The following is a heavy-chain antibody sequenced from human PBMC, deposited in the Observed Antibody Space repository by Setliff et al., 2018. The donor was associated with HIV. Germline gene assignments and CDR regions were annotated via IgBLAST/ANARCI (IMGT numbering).Heavy chain of an antibody. J-gene: IGHJ2*01. D-gene: IGHD3-22*01. Sequence: ASVKVSCKASGYRFAHYYMHWVQQAPGKGLEWVGRINPEDHETVYAEKFQGRVTITADTSTDTAYMELSSLRSEDTAVYYCARDDHYYDMGSILSDGFFDVWDRGALVTVSS. CDR3: ARDDHYYDMGSILSDGFFDV. CDR1: GYRFAHYY. V-gene: IGHV1-69-2*01. CDR2: INPEDHET.